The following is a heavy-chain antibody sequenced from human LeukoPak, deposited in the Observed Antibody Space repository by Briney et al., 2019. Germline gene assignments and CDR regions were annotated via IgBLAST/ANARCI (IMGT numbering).Heavy chain of an antibody. J-gene: IGHJ6*03. Sequence: PSETLSLTCTVSGGSISGYYWSWIRQPAGKGLEWIGRIYTSGSTNYNPSLKSRVTMSVDTSKNQFSLKLSSVTAADTAVYYCARDLYQLPFYYMDVWGKGTTVTVSS. V-gene: IGHV4-4*07. D-gene: IGHD2-2*01. CDR2: IYTSGST. CDR3: ARDLYQLPFYYMDV. CDR1: GGSISGYY.